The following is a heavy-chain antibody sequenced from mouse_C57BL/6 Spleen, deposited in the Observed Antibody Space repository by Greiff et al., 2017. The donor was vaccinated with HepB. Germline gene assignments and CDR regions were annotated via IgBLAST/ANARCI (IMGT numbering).Heavy chain of an antibody. CDR3: AHTYYSNYGGDY. V-gene: IGHV1-82*01. CDR2: IYPGDGDT. J-gene: IGHJ2*01. Sequence: VQLQESGPELVKPGASVKISCKASGYAFSSSWMNWVKQRPGKGLEWIGRIYPGDGDTNYNGKFKGKATLTADKSSSTAYMQLSSLTSEDSAVYFCAHTYYSNYGGDYWGQGTTLTVSS. D-gene: IGHD2-5*01. CDR1: GYAFSSSW.